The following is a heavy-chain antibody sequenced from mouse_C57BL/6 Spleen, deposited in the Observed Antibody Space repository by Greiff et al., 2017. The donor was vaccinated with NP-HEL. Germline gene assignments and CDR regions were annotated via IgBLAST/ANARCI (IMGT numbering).Heavy chain of an antibody. V-gene: IGHV1-26*01. D-gene: IGHD1-1*01. J-gene: IGHJ4*01. CDR3: ARPYDYGRYAMDY. CDR2: INPNNGGT. Sequence: EVQLQQSGPELVKPGASVKLSCKASGYTFTDYSMNWVKQSHGKSLEWIGDINPNNGGTSYNQKFKGKATLTVDKSSSTAYMELRSLTSEDSAVYYCARPYDYGRYAMDYWGQGTSVTVSS. CDR1: GYTFTDYS.